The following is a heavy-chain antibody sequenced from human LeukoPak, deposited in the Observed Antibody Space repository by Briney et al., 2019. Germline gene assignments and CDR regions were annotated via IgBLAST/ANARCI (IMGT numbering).Heavy chain of an antibody. V-gene: IGHV3-20*04. CDR3: ARGIAAAWGYYYYYYMDV. CDR2: INWNGGST. D-gene: IGHD6-13*01. Sequence: GGSLRLSCAASGFTFDDYGMSWVRQAPGKGLEWVSGINWNGGSTGYADSVKGRFTISRDNAKNSLYLQMNSLRAEDTAVYYCARGIAAAWGYYYYYYMDVWGKGTTVTVSS. J-gene: IGHJ6*03. CDR1: GFTFDDYG.